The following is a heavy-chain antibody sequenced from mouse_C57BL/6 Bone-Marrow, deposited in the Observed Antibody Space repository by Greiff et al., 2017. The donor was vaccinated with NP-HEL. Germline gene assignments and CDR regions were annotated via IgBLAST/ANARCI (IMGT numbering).Heavy chain of an antibody. CDR3: ARGNYYGSRAWFAY. CDR1: GYTFTSYW. V-gene: IGHV1-61*01. CDR2: IYPSDSET. D-gene: IGHD1-1*01. Sequence: QVQLKQPGAELVRPGSSVKLSCKASGYTFTSYWMDWVKQRPGQGLEWIGNIYPSDSETHYNQKFQDKATLTVDKSSSTAYMQLSSLTSEDSAVYYCARGNYYGSRAWFAYWGQGTLVTVSA. J-gene: IGHJ3*01.